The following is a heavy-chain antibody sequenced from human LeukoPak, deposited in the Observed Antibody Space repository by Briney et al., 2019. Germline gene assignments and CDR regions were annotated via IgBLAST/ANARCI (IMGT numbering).Heavy chain of an antibody. J-gene: IGHJ4*02. V-gene: IGHV3-30*04. CDR1: GFTFSSYA. D-gene: IGHD3-22*01. CDR3: ATKGSGDSSGYYRGATNY. Sequence: GGSLRLSCAASGFTFSSYALHWVRQAPGKGLEWVAPISYDGSNKYYADSVKGRFTISRDNSKNTLYLQMNSLRAEDTAVYYCATKGSGDSSGYYRGATNYWGQGTLVTVSS. CDR2: ISYDGSNK.